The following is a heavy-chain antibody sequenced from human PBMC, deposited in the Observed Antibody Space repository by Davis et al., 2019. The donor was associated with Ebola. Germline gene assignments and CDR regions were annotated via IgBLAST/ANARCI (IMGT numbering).Heavy chain of an antibody. CDR3: ARGDFWSGYYPPYYFDY. D-gene: IGHD3-3*01. CDR2: IYYSGST. J-gene: IGHJ4*02. CDR1: GGSVSSGSYY. V-gene: IGHV4-61*01. Sequence: PSETLSLTCTVSGGSVSSGSYYWSWIRQPPGKGLEWIGYIYYSGSTNYNPSLKSRVTISVDTSKNQFSLKLSSVTAADTAVYYCARGDFWSGYYPPYYFDYWGQGTLVTVSS.